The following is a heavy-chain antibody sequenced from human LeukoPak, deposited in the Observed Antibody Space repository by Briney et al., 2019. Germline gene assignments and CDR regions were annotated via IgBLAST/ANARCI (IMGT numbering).Heavy chain of an antibody. CDR2: IYYSGST. Sequence: SETLSLTCTVSGGSISSYYWSWIRQPPGKGLEGIGYIYYSGSTNYNPSLRSRVTISVDTSKNQFSLKLSSVTAADTAVYYCARAKGRYCSGGSCYSGYYYYGMDVWGQGTTVTVSS. V-gene: IGHV4-59*01. J-gene: IGHJ6*02. CDR1: GGSISSYY. CDR3: ARAKGRYCSGGSCYSGYYYYGMDV. D-gene: IGHD2-15*01.